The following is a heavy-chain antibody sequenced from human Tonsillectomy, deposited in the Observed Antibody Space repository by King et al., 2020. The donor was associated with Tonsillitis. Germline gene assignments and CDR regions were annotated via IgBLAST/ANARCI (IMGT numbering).Heavy chain of an antibody. J-gene: IGHJ6*02. CDR3: SRVVFGGCDRMSYYYYGMDV. CDR1: GGSISRFY. Sequence: LQLQESGPGLVKPSETLSLTCTVSGGSISRFYWSWIRQPPGKGLEWIGYIWNSGSTNYNPSLKSRVTISVYTSKNQFSLKLSAVTAADTAVYYCSRVVFGGCDRMSYYYYGMDVWGQGTTVTVSS. CDR2: IWNSGST. D-gene: IGHD5-12*01. V-gene: IGHV4-59*01.